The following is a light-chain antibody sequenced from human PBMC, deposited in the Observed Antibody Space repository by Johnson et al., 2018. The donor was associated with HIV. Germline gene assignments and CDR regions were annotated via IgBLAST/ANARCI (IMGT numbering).Light chain of an antibody. CDR3: GTWDSSLSAGGV. J-gene: IGLJ1*01. CDR2: ENN. V-gene: IGLV1-51*02. Sequence: QSVLTQPPSVSAAPGQKVTISCSGSSSNIGNNYVSWYQQPPGTAPKLLIYENNKRPSGIPDRFSGSKSGTSATLGITGLQTGDEADYYCGTWDSSLSAGGVVGTGTKVTVL. CDR1: SSNIGNNY.